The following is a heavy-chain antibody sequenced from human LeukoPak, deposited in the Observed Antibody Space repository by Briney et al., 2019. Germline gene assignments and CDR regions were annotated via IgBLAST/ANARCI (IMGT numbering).Heavy chain of an antibody. CDR3: ARALPPGWYFDL. V-gene: IGHV1-46*01. Sequence: GASVKVSCKASGYTFTSYYMHWVRQAPGQGLEWMGIINPSGGSTTYAQKFQGRVTMTRNTSISTAYMELSSLRSEDTAVYYCARALPPGWYFDLWGRGTLVTVSS. D-gene: IGHD1-14*01. CDR2: INPSGGST. J-gene: IGHJ2*01. CDR1: GYTFTSYY.